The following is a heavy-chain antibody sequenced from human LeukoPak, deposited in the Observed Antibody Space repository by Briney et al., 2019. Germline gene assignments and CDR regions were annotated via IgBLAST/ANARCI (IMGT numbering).Heavy chain of an antibody. D-gene: IGHD1-26*01. Sequence: PSETLSLTCTVSGGSISSGSYYWSWIRQPAGKGLEWIGRIYTSGSTNYNPSLKSRVTMSVDTSKNQFSLKLSSVTAADTAVYYCAGGSLTYWYYYYYMDVWGKGTTVTVSS. J-gene: IGHJ6*03. V-gene: IGHV4-61*02. CDR3: AGGSLTYWYYYYYMDV. CDR2: IYTSGST. CDR1: GGSISSGSYY.